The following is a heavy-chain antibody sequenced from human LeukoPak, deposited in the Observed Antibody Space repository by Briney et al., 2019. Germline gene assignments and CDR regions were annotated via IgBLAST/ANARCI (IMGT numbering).Heavy chain of an antibody. D-gene: IGHD4-23*01. CDR1: GFTFSDYA. Sequence: GVSLRLSCAASGFTFSDYAMHRVRQDPGKGLEWVAIISHDGSNKYYADSVKGRFTISRDTSMNTLYLQMNSLREEDTGVYFCARDFGGLRWNYYFDYWGQETLVTVSS. J-gene: IGHJ4*02. CDR3: ARDFGGLRWNYYFDY. CDR2: ISHDGSNK. V-gene: IGHV3-30*04.